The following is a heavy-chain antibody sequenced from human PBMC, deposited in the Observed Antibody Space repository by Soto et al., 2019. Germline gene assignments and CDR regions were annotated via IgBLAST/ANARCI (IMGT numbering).Heavy chain of an antibody. CDR3: AKDNRGSGGYFGY. CDR2: IYHSGST. J-gene: IGHJ4*02. D-gene: IGHD3-16*01. V-gene: IGHV4-38-2*02. CDR1: EGSIGGVDD. Sequence: TLPLRSGVAEGSIGGVDDRGWIRQPPGKGLEWIGSIYHSGSTYYNPSLKSRVTISVDTSKNQLCLRLSSVTAADTAVYHCAKDNRGSGGYFGYWGQAPLVTV.